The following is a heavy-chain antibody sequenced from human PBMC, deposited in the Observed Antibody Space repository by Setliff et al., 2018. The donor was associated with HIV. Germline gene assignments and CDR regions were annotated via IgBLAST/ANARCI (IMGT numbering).Heavy chain of an antibody. J-gene: IGHJ4*02. D-gene: IGHD6-19*01. CDR3: ARLMYSSGPGSFDY. V-gene: IGHV3-33*01. CDR1: GFTFSDYG. Sequence: HPGGSLRLSCAASGFTFSDYGMHRVRQAPGKGLEWVAVIWYDGSEKHYADSVKGQFTISRDSSKNTLYLEMNSLRVEDTAEYYCARLMYSSGPGSFDYWGQGTLVTVSS. CDR2: IWYDGSEK.